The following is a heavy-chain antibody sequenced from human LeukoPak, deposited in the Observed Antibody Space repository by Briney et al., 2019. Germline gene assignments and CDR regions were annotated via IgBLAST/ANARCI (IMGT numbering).Heavy chain of an antibody. CDR3: ARVEDTQNYYYYGMDV. CDR1: GFTFSSYA. J-gene: IGHJ6*02. V-gene: IGHV3-23*01. CDR2: ISGSGGST. D-gene: IGHD2-15*01. Sequence: PGGSLRLSCAASGFTFSSYAMSWVRQAPGKGLEWVSAISGSGGSTYYADSVKGRFTISRDNSKNTLYLQMNSLRAEDTAVYYCARVEDTQNYYYYGMDVWGQGTTVTVSS.